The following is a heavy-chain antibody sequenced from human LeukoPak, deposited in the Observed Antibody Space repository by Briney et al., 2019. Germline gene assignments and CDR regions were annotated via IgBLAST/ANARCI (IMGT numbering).Heavy chain of an antibody. D-gene: IGHD3-3*01. CDR3: AKDLKVGRITIFGVVTQNAFDI. CDR2: ISGSGGST. J-gene: IGHJ3*02. CDR1: GVTFSSYA. Sequence: TGGSLRLSCAASGVTFSSYAMSWVRQAPGKGLEWVSAISGSGGSTYYADSVKGRFTISRDNSKNTLYLQMNSLRAEDTAVYYCAKDLKVGRITIFGVVTQNAFDIWGQGTMVTVSS. V-gene: IGHV3-23*01.